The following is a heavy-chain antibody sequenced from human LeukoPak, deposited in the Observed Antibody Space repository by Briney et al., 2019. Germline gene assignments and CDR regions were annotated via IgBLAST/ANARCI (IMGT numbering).Heavy chain of an antibody. J-gene: IGHJ4*02. V-gene: IGHV4-31*03. CDR1: GGSISSGGYY. D-gene: IGHD6-6*01. Sequence: SETLSLTCTVSGGSISSGGYYWSWIRQHPGKGLEWIGYIYYSGSTYYNPSLRSRVTISVDTSKNQFSLKLSSVTAADTAVYYCARTDSSPLLDYWGQGTLVTVSS. CDR3: ARTDSSPLLDY. CDR2: IYYSGST.